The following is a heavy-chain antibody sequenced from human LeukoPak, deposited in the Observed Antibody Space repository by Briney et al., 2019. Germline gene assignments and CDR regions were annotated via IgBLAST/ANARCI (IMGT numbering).Heavy chain of an antibody. Sequence: PGGSLILSCAASGFTVSSNYMNWVRQAPGKGLEWVSVIYSGGSTNYADSVKGRFSISRDNSKNTLYLQMHSLRAEDTAVYYCARDLEYSSSWGFDYWGQGTLVTVSS. CDR1: GFTVSSNY. V-gene: IGHV3-66*02. CDR3: ARDLEYSSSWGFDY. CDR2: IYSGGST. J-gene: IGHJ4*02. D-gene: IGHD6-13*01.